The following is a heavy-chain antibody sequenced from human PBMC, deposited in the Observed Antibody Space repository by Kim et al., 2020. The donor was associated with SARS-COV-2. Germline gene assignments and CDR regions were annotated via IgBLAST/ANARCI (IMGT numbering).Heavy chain of an antibody. D-gene: IGHD1-1*01. CDR3: ARENWNDPISDAFDI. CDR2: ISSSGSTI. J-gene: IGHJ3*02. CDR1: GFTFSSYE. Sequence: GGSLRLSCAASGFTFSSYEMNWVRQAPGKGLEWVSYISSSGSTIYYADSVKGRFTISRDNAKNSLYLQMNSLRAEDTAVYYCARENWNDPISDAFDIWGQGTMVTVSS. V-gene: IGHV3-48*03.